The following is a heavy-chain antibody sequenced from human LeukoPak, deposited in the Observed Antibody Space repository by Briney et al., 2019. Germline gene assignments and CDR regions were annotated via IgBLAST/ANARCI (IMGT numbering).Heavy chain of an antibody. V-gene: IGHV3-30*02. CDR2: IRYDGSNK. CDR3: MSGVRGVPV. D-gene: IGHD3-10*01. Sequence: PGVSLRLSCAASGFTFSSYGMHWVRQAPGKGLEWVVFIRYDGSNKYYADSVKGRFTISRDNSKNTLYLQMNGLRAEDTAVYYCMSGVRGVPVWGQGTLVTVSS. J-gene: IGHJ4*02. CDR1: GFTFSSYG.